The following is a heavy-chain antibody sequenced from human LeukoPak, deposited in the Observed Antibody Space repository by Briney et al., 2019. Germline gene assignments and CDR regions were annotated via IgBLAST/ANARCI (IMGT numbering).Heavy chain of an antibody. D-gene: IGHD2-15*01. CDR3: ARGRGYCSGGSCYSRRPNWFDP. CDR1: GGSTSSGGYY. Sequence: NPSQTLSLTCTVSGGSTSSGGYYWSWIRQHPGKGLEWIGYIYYSGSTYYNPSLKSRVTISVDTSKNQFSLKLSSVTAADTAVYYCARGRGYCSGGSCYSRRPNWFDPWGQGTLVTVSS. CDR2: IYYSGST. V-gene: IGHV4-31*03. J-gene: IGHJ5*02.